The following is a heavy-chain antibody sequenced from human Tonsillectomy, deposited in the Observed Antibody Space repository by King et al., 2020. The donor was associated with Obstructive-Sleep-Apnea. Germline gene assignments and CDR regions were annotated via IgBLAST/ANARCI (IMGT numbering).Heavy chain of an antibody. CDR2: SSHYGNSK. V-gene: IGHV3-30*18. J-gene: IGHJ4*02. CDR3: AKDYGYSGAQYYFDY. Sequence: VQLVESGGGVVQPGGSLRLSCSASGFTFSKFAMHWVRQATGKGLEWVAVSSHYGNSKYDSDSVRGRFTIARDSYKNTLFLQMNSLRAEDTAVYYCAKDYGYSGAQYYFDYWGQGTLVTVSS. D-gene: IGHD6-25*01. CDR1: GFTFSKFA.